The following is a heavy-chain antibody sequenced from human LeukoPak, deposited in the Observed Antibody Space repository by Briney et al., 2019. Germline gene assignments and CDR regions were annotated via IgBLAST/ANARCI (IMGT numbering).Heavy chain of an antibody. D-gene: IGHD1-14*01. CDR2: IYHSGST. CDR3: ARTSRKQGYYFDY. Sequence: PSETLSLTCAVSGYSISSGYYWGWIRQPPGKGLEWIGSIYHSGSTYYNPSLKSRVTISVDTSENQFSLKLSSVTAADTAVHYCARTSRKQGYYFDYWGQGTLVTVSS. J-gene: IGHJ4*02. CDR1: GYSISSGYY. V-gene: IGHV4-38-2*01.